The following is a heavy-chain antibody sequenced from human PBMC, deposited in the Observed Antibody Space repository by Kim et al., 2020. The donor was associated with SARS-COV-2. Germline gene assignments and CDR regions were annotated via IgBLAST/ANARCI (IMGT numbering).Heavy chain of an antibody. CDR2: ISSSSSYI. Sequence: GGSLRLSCAASGFTFSSYSMNWVRQAPGKGLEWVSSISSSSSYIYYADSVKGRFTISRDNAKNSLYLQMNSLRAEATAVYYCARDRITGTDDGMDVWGQGTTVTVSS. V-gene: IGHV3-21*01. J-gene: IGHJ6*02. CDR3: ARDRITGTDDGMDV. CDR1: GFTFSSYS. D-gene: IGHD1-7*01.